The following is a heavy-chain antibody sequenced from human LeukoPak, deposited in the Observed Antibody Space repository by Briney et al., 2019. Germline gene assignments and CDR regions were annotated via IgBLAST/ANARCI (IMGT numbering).Heavy chain of an antibody. Sequence: ASVKVSCKASGYTFTGCYMHWVRQAPGQGLEWMGWINPNSGGTNYAQKFQGRVTMTRDTSISTAYMELSRLRSDDTAVYYCARDRVVVVPAAMLYYYGMDVWGQGTTVTVSS. J-gene: IGHJ6*02. CDR1: GYTFTGCY. V-gene: IGHV1-2*02. D-gene: IGHD2-2*01. CDR3: ARDRVVVVPAAMLYYYGMDV. CDR2: INPNSGGT.